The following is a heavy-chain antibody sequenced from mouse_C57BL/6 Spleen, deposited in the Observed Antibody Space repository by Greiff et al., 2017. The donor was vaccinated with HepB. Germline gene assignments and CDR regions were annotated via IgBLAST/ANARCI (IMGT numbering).Heavy chain of an antibody. Sequence: EVHLVESGGDLVKPGGSLKLSCAASGFTFSSYGMSWVRQTPDKRLEWVATISSGGSYTYYPDSVKGRFTISRDNAKNTLYLQMSSLKSEDTAMYYCARAAAQATLDFDYWGQGTTLTVSS. J-gene: IGHJ2*01. D-gene: IGHD3-2*02. V-gene: IGHV5-6*01. CDR2: ISSGGSYT. CDR1: GFTFSSYG. CDR3: ARAAAQATLDFDY.